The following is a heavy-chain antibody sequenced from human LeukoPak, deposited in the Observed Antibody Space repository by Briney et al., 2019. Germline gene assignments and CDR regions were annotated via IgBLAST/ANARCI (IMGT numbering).Heavy chain of an antibody. J-gene: IGHJ2*01. CDR2: ISGSGGST. CDR1: GFTFSTYA. D-gene: IGHD4-17*01. V-gene: IGHV3-23*01. Sequence: GGSLRLSCAASGFTFSTYAMSWVRQAPGKGLEWVSAISGSGGSTYYADSVKGRFTISRDNSKNTLFLQMNSLRAEDTAVFYCAKDLIGDYGDFNYWYFDLWGRGTLVTVSS. CDR3: AKDLIGDYGDFNYWYFDL.